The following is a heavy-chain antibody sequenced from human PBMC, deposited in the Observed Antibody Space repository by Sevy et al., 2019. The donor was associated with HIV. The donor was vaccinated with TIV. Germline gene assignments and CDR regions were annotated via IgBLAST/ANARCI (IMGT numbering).Heavy chain of an antibody. CDR3: ARDKTVLEGRYGMDV. D-gene: IGHD4-17*01. Sequence: GGYLRLSCAASGFTFSNYNINWVRQSPGKGLEWVSFISTSSGYIYYADSVKGRFTISRDNAKNSLYLQMNSLRAEDSAVYYCARDKTVLEGRYGMDVWGQGTSVTVSS. V-gene: IGHV3-21*06. CDR1: GFTFSNYN. CDR2: ISTSSGYI. J-gene: IGHJ6*02.